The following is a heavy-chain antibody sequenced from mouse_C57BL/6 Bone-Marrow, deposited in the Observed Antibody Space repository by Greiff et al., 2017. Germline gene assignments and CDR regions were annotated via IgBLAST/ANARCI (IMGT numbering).Heavy chain of an antibody. CDR1: GFAFTNYL. V-gene: IGHV1-54*01. D-gene: IGHD1-1*01. J-gene: IGHJ2*01. Sequence: VKLMESGAELVRPGPSVKVSCKASGFAFTNYLIEWVKQRPGQGLEWIGVIKPGSGGTNYNEQFKGKATLTDDKSSSTAYMQLSSLTSEDTAVYFCARDYYDGSGLFDYWGQGTTLTVSS. CDR2: IKPGSGGT. CDR3: ARDYYDGSGLFDY.